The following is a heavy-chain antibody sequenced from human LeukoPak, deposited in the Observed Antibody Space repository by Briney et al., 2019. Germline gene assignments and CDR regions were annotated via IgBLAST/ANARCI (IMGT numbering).Heavy chain of an antibody. J-gene: IGHJ4*02. CDR3: ARELLTYFFDY. Sequence: SQTLSLTCTVSGGSISSGSYYWSWIRQPAGKGLEWIGRIYTSGSTNYNPSLKSRVTISVDTSKNPFSLKLSSVTAADTAVYYCARELLTYFFDYWGQGTLVTVSS. CDR2: IYTSGST. CDR1: GGSISSGSYY. D-gene: IGHD1-26*01. V-gene: IGHV4-61*02.